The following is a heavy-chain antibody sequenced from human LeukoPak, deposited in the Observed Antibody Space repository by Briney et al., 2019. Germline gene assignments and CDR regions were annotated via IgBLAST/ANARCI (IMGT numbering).Heavy chain of an antibody. V-gene: IGHV3-30*02. J-gene: IGHJ4*02. CDR2: ISYDGSDK. Sequence: PGGSLRLSCAASGFTFNNFGLHWVRQAPGKGLEWVAFISYDGSDKNCVDSVQGRFTISRDNSKSTLYLQMNSLRVDDTAVYYCAKDLHSGWSFDYWGQGILVTVSS. D-gene: IGHD6-19*01. CDR1: GFTFNNFG. CDR3: AKDLHSGWSFDY.